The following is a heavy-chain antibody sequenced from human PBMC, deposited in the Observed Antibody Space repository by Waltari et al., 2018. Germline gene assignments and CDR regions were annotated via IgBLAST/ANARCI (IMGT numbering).Heavy chain of an antibody. Sequence: QVQLQQWGAGLLKPSETLSLTCAVYGGSFSGYYWSWIRQPPAKGLEWIGEINHSGSTNHIPSPKSRVTISVDTSKNQFSLKLSAVTAADTAVYYCASPRRTWSFDYWGQGTLVTVSS. CDR2: INHSGST. CDR3: ASPRRTWSFDY. D-gene: IGHD3-3*01. V-gene: IGHV4-34*01. J-gene: IGHJ4*02. CDR1: GGSFSGYY.